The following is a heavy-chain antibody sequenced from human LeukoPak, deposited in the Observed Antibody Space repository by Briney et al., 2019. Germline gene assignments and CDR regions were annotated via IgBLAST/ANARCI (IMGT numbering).Heavy chain of an antibody. J-gene: IGHJ4*02. V-gene: IGHV3-53*01. CDR1: GFTVSSNY. CDR3: ASWQRFLEVHY. D-gene: IGHD3-3*01. Sequence: PGGSLRLSCAASGFTVSSNYMSWVRQAPGKGLEWVSVIYSGGSTYYADSVKGRFTISRDNSKNTLYLQMNSLRAEDTAVYYCASWQRFLEVHYWGQGILVTVSA. CDR2: IYSGGST.